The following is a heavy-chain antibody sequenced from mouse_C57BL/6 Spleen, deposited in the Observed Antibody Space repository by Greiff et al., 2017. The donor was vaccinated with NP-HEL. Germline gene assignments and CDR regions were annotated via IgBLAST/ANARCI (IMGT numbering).Heavy chain of an antibody. CDR3: ARTGDDGYLGGYFDY. Sequence: EVQLQQSGPELVKPGASVKIPCKASGYTFTDYNMDWVKQSHGKSLEWIGDINPNNGGTIYNQKFKGKATLTVDKSSSTAYMELRSLTSEDTAVYYCARTGDDGYLGGYFDYWGQGTTLTVSS. D-gene: IGHD2-3*01. CDR1: GYTFTDYN. V-gene: IGHV1-18*01. J-gene: IGHJ2*01. CDR2: INPNNGGT.